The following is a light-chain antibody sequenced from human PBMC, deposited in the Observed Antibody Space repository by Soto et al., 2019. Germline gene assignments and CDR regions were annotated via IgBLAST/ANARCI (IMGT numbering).Light chain of an antibody. V-gene: IGLV2-14*03. CDR2: DVS. J-gene: IGLJ2*01. Sequence: QSVLTQPASVSGSPGQSITISCTGTSSDVGGYNYVSWYQQHPGKAPKLMIYDVSNRPSGVSNRFSGSKSGNTASLTISGLQAEDEADSYCGSYTSSSNRVVFGGGTKVTVL. CDR3: GSYTSSSNRVV. CDR1: SSDVGGYNY.